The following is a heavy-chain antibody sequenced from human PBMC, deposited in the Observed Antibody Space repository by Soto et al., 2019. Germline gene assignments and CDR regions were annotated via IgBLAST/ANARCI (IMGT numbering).Heavy chain of an antibody. CDR3: AKVLPAEIY. J-gene: IGHJ4*02. V-gene: IGHV3-23*01. Sequence: EVKLLESGGGLVQPGGSLRLSCAASGFTFSTYAMRWARQAPGKGLEWVSGITSSGTRTFYADSVKGRFTISRDNSKNTVYLQTNSLGDEDTALYFCAKVLPAEIYWGQGILVTVSS. CDR2: ITSSGTRT. CDR1: GFTFSTYA. D-gene: IGHD2-2*01.